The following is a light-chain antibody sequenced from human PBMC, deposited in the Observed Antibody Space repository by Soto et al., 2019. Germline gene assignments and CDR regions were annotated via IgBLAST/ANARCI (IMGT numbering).Light chain of an antibody. Sequence: EIVMTQSPATLSVSPGERATLSCRATQSVGSNLACYQQKPGQAPRPLIYGASARATGIPARFSGSGSETEFTLTISSLQSEDFAVYYCLQYHDWPLTFGGGTKVEIK. CDR1: QSVGSN. CDR3: LQYHDWPLT. CDR2: GAS. V-gene: IGKV3-15*01. J-gene: IGKJ4*01.